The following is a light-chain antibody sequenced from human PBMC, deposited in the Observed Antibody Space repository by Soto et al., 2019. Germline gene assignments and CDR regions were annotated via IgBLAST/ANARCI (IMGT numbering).Light chain of an antibody. J-gene: IGKJ1*01. Sequence: QMTHSPSSLSSFVVCRLTITCRASQSISRYLNWYQQKPGKAPKLLIYAASSLQSGVPSRFSGSGSGTDFTLTISSLQPEDFATYYCQQSYSTTWTFGQGTKVDIK. CDR3: QQSYSTTWT. CDR2: AAS. CDR1: QSISRY. V-gene: IGKV1-39*01.